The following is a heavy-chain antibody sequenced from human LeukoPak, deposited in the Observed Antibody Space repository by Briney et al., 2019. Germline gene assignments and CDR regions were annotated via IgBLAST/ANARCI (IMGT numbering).Heavy chain of an antibody. CDR2: INPNSGGT. CDR1: GYTFTGYY. D-gene: IGHD5-12*01. Sequence: ASVKVSCKASGYTFTGYYMHWVRQAPGQGLEWMGWINPNSGGTNYAQKFRGRVTMTRDTSISTAYMELSRLRSDDTAVYYCATEWLRYPSDAFDIWGQGTMVTVSS. J-gene: IGHJ3*02. V-gene: IGHV1-2*02. CDR3: ATEWLRYPSDAFDI.